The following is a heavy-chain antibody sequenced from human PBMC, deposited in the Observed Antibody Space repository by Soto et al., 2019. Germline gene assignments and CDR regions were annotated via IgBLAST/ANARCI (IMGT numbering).Heavy chain of an antibody. J-gene: IGHJ4*02. CDR3: AKHLSNGSPDY. CDR2: ISGSGGGT. D-gene: IGHD2-15*01. Sequence: EVQLLESGGALVQPGGSLRLSCAASGFTFSSYAMSWVRQAPGKGLEWVSLISGSGGGTYYADSVKGRFTISRDNSKNTLYLQMNSLRAEDMAVFYCAKHLSNGSPDYWGQGTLATVSS. V-gene: IGHV3-23*01. CDR1: GFTFSSYA.